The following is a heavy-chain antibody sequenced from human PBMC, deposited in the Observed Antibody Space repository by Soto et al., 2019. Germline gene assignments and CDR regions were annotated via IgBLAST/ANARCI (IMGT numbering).Heavy chain of an antibody. CDR2: ISALNGNT. CDR1: GYTFTHYG. J-gene: IGHJ3*02. Sequence: QVQLVQSGAEVKKPGASVKVSCKASGYTFTHYGISWVRQAPGQGLAWMGWISALNGNTKYVDNFQDRVTRTSDTSTNKSYLGVRSLRSDVTAMYYCARVYGSASYIAFDIWGQGTMVTVSS. D-gene: IGHD3-10*01. V-gene: IGHV1-18*01. CDR3: ARVYGSASYIAFDI.